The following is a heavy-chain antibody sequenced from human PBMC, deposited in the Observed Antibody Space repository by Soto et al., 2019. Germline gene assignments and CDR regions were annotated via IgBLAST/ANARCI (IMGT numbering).Heavy chain of an antibody. D-gene: IGHD1-1*01. CDR3: ARDGVQLWPRYYFDY. CDR2: INPNGGST. J-gene: IGHJ4*02. Sequence: VQLVQSGAEVKKPGASVQVSCKTSGYSFSNYSMHWVRQVPGQGLEWMGKINPNGGSTSLAQKFKVAITLTRDTCTNTVYMELSSLTSEDTAVYYCARDGVQLWPRYYFDYWGQGTLVTVSS. CDR1: GYSFSNYS. V-gene: IGHV1-46*01.